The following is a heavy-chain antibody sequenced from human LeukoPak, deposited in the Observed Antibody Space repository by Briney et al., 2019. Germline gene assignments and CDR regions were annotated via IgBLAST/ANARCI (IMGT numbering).Heavy chain of an antibody. Sequence: SETLSLTCTVSGGSVSSGSYYWSWIRQPPGKGLEWIGYIYYSGSTNYNPSLKSRVTISVDTSKNQFSLKLSSVTAADTAVYYCARDSGDSYNYHGAFDIWGQGTMVTVSS. V-gene: IGHV4-61*01. D-gene: IGHD5-24*01. CDR2: IYYSGST. CDR3: ARDSGDSYNYHGAFDI. CDR1: GGSVSSGSYY. J-gene: IGHJ3*02.